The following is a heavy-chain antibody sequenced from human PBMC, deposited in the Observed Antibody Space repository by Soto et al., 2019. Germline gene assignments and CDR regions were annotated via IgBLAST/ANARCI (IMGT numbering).Heavy chain of an antibody. CDR1: GGSISDYQ. J-gene: IGHJ4*02. V-gene: IGHV4-59*01. CDR3: ARMRGLGEISPYFES. D-gene: IGHD3-16*02. CDR2: IYYSGRT. Sequence: QVQLQESGPGLVKPSETLSLTCSISGGSISDYQWSWIRQPPGKGLEWIGYIYYSGRTNYNPSLKSRVTISLDTSTKQFSLRLRSVTAAETAVYYCARMRGLGEISPYFESWGQGALVTVSS.